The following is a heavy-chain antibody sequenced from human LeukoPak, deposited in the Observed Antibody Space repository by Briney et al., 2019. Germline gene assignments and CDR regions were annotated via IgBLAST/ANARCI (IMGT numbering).Heavy chain of an antibody. D-gene: IGHD6-6*01. J-gene: IGHJ5*02. CDR2: IYHSGST. CDR3: ARVARDWFDP. CDR1: GVSISSGGYS. Sequence: PSQTLSLTCAVSGVSISSGGYSWSWIRQPPGKGLEWIGYIYHSGSTYYNPSLKSRVTMSVDRSKNQFSLKLSSVPAAGTAVYYCARVARDWFDPWGERTLVTVSS. V-gene: IGHV4-30-2*01.